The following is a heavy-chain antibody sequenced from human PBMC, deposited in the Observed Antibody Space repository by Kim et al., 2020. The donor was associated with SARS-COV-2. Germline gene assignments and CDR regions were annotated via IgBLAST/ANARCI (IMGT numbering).Heavy chain of an antibody. CDR2: IWYDGSNK. Sequence: GGSLRLSCAASGFTFSSYGMHWVRQAPGKGLEWVADIWYDGSNKYYADSVKGRFTISRDNSKNTLYLQMNSLRAEDTAVYYCAKDQGSSTCPSWWYFDLWGRGTLVTVSS. V-gene: IGHV3-33*06. CDR1: GFTFSSYG. D-gene: IGHD6-13*01. J-gene: IGHJ2*01. CDR3: AKDQGSSTCPSWWYFDL.